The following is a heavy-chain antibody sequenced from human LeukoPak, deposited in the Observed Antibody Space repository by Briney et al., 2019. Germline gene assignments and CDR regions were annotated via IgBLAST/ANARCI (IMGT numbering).Heavy chain of an antibody. Sequence: SETLSLTCGVSGVSFDNYYWSWVRQTPGKGLEWLGEINHSGYTNDSPSLKSRVTLSINTSRKQSSLNLRSVTVADAGLYYCTIMTTGHDYWGQGTLVTVSS. D-gene: IGHD4-17*01. CDR1: GVSFDNYY. CDR3: TIMTTGHDY. CDR2: INHSGYT. V-gene: IGHV4-34*01. J-gene: IGHJ4*02.